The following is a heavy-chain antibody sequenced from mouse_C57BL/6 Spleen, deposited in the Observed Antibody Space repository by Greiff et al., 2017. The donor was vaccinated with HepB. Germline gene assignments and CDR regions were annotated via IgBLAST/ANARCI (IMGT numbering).Heavy chain of an antibody. J-gene: IGHJ3*01. V-gene: IGHV1-82*01. Sequence: QVQLQQSGPELVKPGASVKISCKASGYAFSSSWMNWVKQRPGKGLEWIGRIYPGDGDTNYNGKFKGKATLTADKSSSTAYMQLSSLTSEDSAVYFCARGGITTVVAPGFAYWGQGTLVTVSA. CDR1: GYAFSSSW. D-gene: IGHD1-1*01. CDR3: ARGGITTVVAPGFAY. CDR2: IYPGDGDT.